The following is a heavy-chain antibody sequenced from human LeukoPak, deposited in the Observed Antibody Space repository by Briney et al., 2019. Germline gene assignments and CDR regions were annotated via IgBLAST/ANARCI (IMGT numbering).Heavy chain of an antibody. CDR2: IYYSGST. CDR1: GGSVSSGSYY. CDR3: ARAFSSSLFDY. D-gene: IGHD6-19*01. J-gene: IGHJ4*02. Sequence: SETLSLTCTVAGGSVSSGSYYWSWIRQSPGKGLECIGFIYYSGSTNYNPSLKSRVSISVDTSKNQFSLKLSSVTAADTAVYYCARAFSSSLFDYWGQGTLVTVSS. V-gene: IGHV4-61*01.